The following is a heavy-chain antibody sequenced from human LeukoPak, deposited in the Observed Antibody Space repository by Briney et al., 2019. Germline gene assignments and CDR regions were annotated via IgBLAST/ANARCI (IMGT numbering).Heavy chain of an antibody. Sequence: PGGSLRLSCAASGFTFSSYGMHWVRQAPGKGLEWVAVISYDGSNKYYADSVKGRFTISRDNSKNTLYLQMNSLRAEDTAVYYCARQRARYYYMDVWGKGTTVTVSS. CDR2: ISYDGSNK. CDR3: ARQRARYYYMDV. V-gene: IGHV3-30*03. J-gene: IGHJ6*03. CDR1: GFTFSSYG.